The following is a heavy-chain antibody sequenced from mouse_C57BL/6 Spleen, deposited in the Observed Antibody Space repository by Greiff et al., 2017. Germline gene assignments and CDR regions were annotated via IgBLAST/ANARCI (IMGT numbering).Heavy chain of an antibody. CDR2: IDPSDSET. V-gene: IGHV1-52*01. CDR1: GYTFTSYW. CDR3: ASSGAPAWFAY. J-gene: IGHJ3*01. Sequence: VQLQQPGAELVRPGSSVKLSCKASGYTFTSYWMHWVKQRPIQGLAWIGNIDPSDSETHYNQKFKDKAPLTVDKSSNTAYMQLSSLTSEDSAVYYCASSGAPAWFAYWGQGTLVTVSA. D-gene: IGHD4-1*01.